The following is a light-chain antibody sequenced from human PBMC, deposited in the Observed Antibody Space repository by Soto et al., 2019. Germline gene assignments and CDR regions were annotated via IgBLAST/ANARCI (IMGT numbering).Light chain of an antibody. V-gene: IGKV3-11*01. CDR2: GAS. Sequence: EIVMTQSPATLSVSPGERATLSCRASQSVSSNLAWYQQKPGQAPRLLIYGASTRATGIPARFSGSGSGTDLTLTISSLEPGDFAVYYCQQRSNWPLTFGGGTKVDI. CDR1: QSVSSN. CDR3: QQRSNWPLT. J-gene: IGKJ4*01.